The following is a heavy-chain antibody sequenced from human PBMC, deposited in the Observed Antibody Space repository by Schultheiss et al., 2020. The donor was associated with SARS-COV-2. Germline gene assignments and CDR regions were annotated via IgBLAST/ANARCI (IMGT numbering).Heavy chain of an antibody. Sequence: GGSLRLSCAASGFTFSSYSMHWVRQAPGKGLEWVAVISYDGSNKYYADSVKGRFTISRDNSKNTLYLQMNSLRAEDTAVYYCARDSYGGKGDVDYWGQGTLVTVSS. CDR2: ISYDGSNK. CDR1: GFTFSSYS. D-gene: IGHD4-23*01. V-gene: IGHV3-30*03. CDR3: ARDSYGGKGDVDY. J-gene: IGHJ4*02.